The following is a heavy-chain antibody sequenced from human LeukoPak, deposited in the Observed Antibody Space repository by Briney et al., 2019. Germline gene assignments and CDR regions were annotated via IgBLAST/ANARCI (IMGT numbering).Heavy chain of an antibody. V-gene: IGHV3-23*01. CDR3: ARGQVGSTVITPVAY. CDR1: GFPFGSYA. CDR2: IIGSGSTT. D-gene: IGHD4-23*01. J-gene: IGHJ4*02. Sequence: GGSLRLSCAASGFPFGSYALSWVRQAPGKGLEWVSVIIGSGSTTYYADSVKGRFTISRDNSKNTLYLQMNSLRVEDTAIYYCARGQVGSTVITPVAYWGQGTLVNGSP.